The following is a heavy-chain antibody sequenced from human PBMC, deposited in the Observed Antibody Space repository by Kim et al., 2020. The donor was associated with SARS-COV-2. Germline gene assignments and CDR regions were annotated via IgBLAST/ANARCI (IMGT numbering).Heavy chain of an antibody. D-gene: IGHD3-3*01. CDR3: ARGGGAYDFWSGFFDY. Sequence: GGSLRLSCAASGFTFSSYAMHWVRQAPGKGLEYVSAISSNGGSTYYADSVKGRFTISRDNSKNTLYLQMGSLRAEDMAVYYCARGGGAYDFWSGFFDYWGQGTLVTVSS. CDR2: ISSNGGST. J-gene: IGHJ4*02. CDR1: GFTFSSYA. V-gene: IGHV3-64*02.